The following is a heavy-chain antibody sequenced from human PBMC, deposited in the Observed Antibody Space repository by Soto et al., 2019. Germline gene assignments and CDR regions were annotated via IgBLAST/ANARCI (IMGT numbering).Heavy chain of an antibody. J-gene: IGHJ6*03. CDR3: SRQASDFWSGKPQYYMDV. CDR2: IGSKANNYAT. D-gene: IGHD3-3*01. CDR1: GFTFSGSA. V-gene: IGHV3-73*01. Sequence: EVQLVESGGGLVQPGGSLKLSCAASGFTFSGSAMHWVRQAPGKGLEWVARIGSKANNYATAYGGSGKGRFTISRDDSKNTAYLQMNSLKPEDTAVYYCSRQASDFWSGKPQYYMDVWGKGTTVTVSS.